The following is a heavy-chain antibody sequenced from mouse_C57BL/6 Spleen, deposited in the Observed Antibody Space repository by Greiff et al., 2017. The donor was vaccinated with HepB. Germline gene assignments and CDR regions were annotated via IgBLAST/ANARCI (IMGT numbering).Heavy chain of an antibody. Sequence: EVKVVESGGGLVKPGGSLKLSCAASGFTFSDYGMHWVRQAPEKGLEWVAYISSGSSTIYYADTVKGRFTISRDNAKNTLFLQMTSLRSEDTGMYYGDRGVDFDGRYYGMEYWGQGTSVTVSS. V-gene: IGHV5-17*01. CDR1: GFTFSDYG. CDR3: DRGVDFDGRYYGMEY. J-gene: IGHJ4*01. D-gene: IGHD1-3*01. CDR2: ISSGSSTI.